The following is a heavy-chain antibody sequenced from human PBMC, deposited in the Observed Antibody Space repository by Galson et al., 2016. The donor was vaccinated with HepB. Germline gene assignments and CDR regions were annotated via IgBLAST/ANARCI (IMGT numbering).Heavy chain of an antibody. Sequence: SLRLSCAASGLSISIYSMNWVRQAPGKGLEWVSAIRGSGTGTSYTYSVKGRFTISRDNHKNTLYLQMNSLRAEDAAVYYCEKISLVGYNSGWGGSFDIWGRGTMVTVSS. CDR1: GLSISIYS. J-gene: IGHJ3*02. D-gene: IGHD6-19*01. CDR2: IRGSGTGT. V-gene: IGHV3-23*01. CDR3: EKISLVGYNSGWGGSFDI.